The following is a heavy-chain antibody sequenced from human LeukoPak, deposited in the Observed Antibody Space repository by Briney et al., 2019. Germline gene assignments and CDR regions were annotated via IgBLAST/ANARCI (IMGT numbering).Heavy chain of an antibody. CDR3: VRDGGVSGYDLLDY. V-gene: IGHV3-7*01. J-gene: IGHJ4*02. Sequence: GGSLRLSCAASGFTFSNYWMTWVRQAPGKGLEWVAHINQDGSEEHYMDSVKARFTISRDNAKNSLSLQMDSLRAEDTAVYYCVRDGGVSGYDLLDYWGQGTLVTVSS. D-gene: IGHD5-12*01. CDR2: INQDGSEE. CDR1: GFTFSNYW.